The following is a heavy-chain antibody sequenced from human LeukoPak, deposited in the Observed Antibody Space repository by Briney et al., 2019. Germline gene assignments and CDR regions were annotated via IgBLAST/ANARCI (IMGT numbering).Heavy chain of an antibody. CDR3: ARHENVLGYCSGGSCYDDAFDI. V-gene: IGHV4-59*08. Sequence: SETLSLTCTVSSGSISTYYWSWIRQPPGKGLEWIGYIYYSGSTNYNPSLKSRVTISVDTSKNQFSLKLSSVTAADTAVYYYARHENVLGYCSGGSCYDDAFDIWGQGTMVTVSS. J-gene: IGHJ3*02. CDR2: IYYSGST. CDR1: SGSISTYY. D-gene: IGHD2-15*01.